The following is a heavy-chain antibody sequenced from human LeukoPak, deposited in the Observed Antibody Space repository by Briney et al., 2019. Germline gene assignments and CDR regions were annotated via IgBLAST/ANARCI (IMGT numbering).Heavy chain of an antibody. CDR2: ISDSGAYT. CDR1: RFTFSTYG. V-gene: IGHV3-23*01. CDR3: ATLPNYSYGHPYYFDY. J-gene: IGHJ4*02. D-gene: IGHD5-18*01. Sequence: GGSLRLSCAASRFTFSTYGMSWVRQAPGKGLEWVSAISDSGAYTYYADSVKGRFTISRDNSKNTLYLQMNSLRAEDTAVFYCATLPNYSYGHPYYFDYWGQGTLVTVSS.